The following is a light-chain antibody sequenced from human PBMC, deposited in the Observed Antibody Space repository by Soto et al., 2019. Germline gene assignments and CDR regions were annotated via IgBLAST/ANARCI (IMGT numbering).Light chain of an antibody. CDR1: QDISSY. Sequence: AIRMTQSPSSFPASAGDRVTITCRASQDISSYLAWYQQKPGKAPKLLIYAASSVQSVVPSRFSGSGSGTDFTLTISYLQSEDFATYYCQQYYSYPWTFGQGTKVEIK. CDR2: AAS. V-gene: IGKV1-8*01. J-gene: IGKJ1*01. CDR3: QQYYSYPWT.